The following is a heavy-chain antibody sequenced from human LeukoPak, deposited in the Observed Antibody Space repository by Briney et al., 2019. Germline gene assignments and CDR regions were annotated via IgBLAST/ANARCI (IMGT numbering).Heavy chain of an antibody. CDR2: ISAFNGNT. J-gene: IGHJ4*02. Sequence: ASVKVSCKASGYTFTSYGISWVRQAPGQGLEWMGWISAFNGNTNYAQKLQGRVTMTTNTSTSTAYMELRSLRSDDTAVYYCARETYNWNYDYWGQGTLATVSS. CDR3: ARETYNWNYDY. D-gene: IGHD1-7*01. CDR1: GYTFTSYG. V-gene: IGHV1-18*01.